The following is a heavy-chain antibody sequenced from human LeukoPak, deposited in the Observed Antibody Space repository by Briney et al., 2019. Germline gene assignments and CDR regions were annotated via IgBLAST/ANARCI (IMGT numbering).Heavy chain of an antibody. Sequence: PGESLRLSCAASGFSFSSYRMAWVRLAPGKGLEWISFISESSSYVKYADSVKGRFTISRDDAKNSLYLQMNSLRAEDTAVYYCARALTTVAEGDYWGQGTLVTVSS. D-gene: IGHD4-23*01. V-gene: IGHV3-21*01. CDR2: ISESSSYV. CDR1: GFSFSSYR. CDR3: ARALTTVAEGDY. J-gene: IGHJ4*02.